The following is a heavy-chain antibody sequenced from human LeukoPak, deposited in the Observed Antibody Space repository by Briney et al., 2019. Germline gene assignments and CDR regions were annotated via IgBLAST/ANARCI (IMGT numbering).Heavy chain of an antibody. CDR2: ISYDGSNK. CDR1: GFTFSSYA. Sequence: GGSLRLSCAASGFTFSSYAMHWVRQAPGKGLEWVAVISYDGSNKYYADSVKGRFTISRDNSKNTLYLQMNSLRAEDTAVYYCARGPYSSGWYYFDYWGQGTLVTVSP. D-gene: IGHD6-19*01. J-gene: IGHJ4*02. V-gene: IGHV3-30*04. CDR3: ARGPYSSGWYYFDY.